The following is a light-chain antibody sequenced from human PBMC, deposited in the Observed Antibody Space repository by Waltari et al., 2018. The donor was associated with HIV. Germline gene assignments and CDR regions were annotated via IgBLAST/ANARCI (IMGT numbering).Light chain of an antibody. Sequence: DIVLPQSPAPLSLSPGERATLSCRPSQTLSHYLAWNQQKPGQAPRLLIFDATFRAAGIPARFRGSGSGTDFTLTISSLEPEDSAVYYCQQRSNSVTFGQGTRLEIK. CDR2: DAT. V-gene: IGKV3-11*01. CDR3: QQRSNSVT. CDR1: QTLSHY. J-gene: IGKJ5*01.